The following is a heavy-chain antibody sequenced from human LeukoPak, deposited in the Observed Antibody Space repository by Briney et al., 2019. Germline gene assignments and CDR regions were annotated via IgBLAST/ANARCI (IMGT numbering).Heavy chain of an antibody. V-gene: IGHV4-59*01. J-gene: IGHJ5*02. Sequence: SETLSLTCTVSGGSFSNDYWSWIRQPPGKGLEWIGYIYYSGSTTYSPSLKSRVTISVNTSKNQFSLKLTSVTAADTAVYYCARDLGYSGFDWAPWGQGTLVTVSS. CDR1: GGSFSNDY. CDR3: ARDLGYSGFDWAP. D-gene: IGHD5-12*01. CDR2: IYYSGST.